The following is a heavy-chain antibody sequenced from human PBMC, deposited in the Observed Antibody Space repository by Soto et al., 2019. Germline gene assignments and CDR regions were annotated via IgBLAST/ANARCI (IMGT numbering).Heavy chain of an antibody. CDR2: ISHDGSNK. CDR1: GFTFSNYA. V-gene: IGHV3-30-3*01. D-gene: IGHD1-26*01. J-gene: IGHJ4*02. Sequence: GGSLRLSCAASGFTFSNYAMHWVRQAPGKGLEWVAVISHDGSNKYYADSVKGRFTISRDNSKNTLYLQMNTLRAEDTAVYYCARREIQGPIDYWGQGTLVTVSS. CDR3: ARREIQGPIDY.